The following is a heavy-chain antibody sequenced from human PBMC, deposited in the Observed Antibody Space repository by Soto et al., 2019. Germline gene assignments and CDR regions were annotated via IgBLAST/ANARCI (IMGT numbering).Heavy chain of an antibody. CDR3: AYSSSTWYYFDY. CDR2: ISSSNTYT. Sequence: GGSLRLSCAASGFTFSSYAMTWVRQAPGKGLEWVSSISSSNTYTYYADSVKGRFTISRDNAKNSLFLQMNSLRAGDTAVYYCAYSSSTWYYFDYWGQGTLVTVSS. V-gene: IGHV3-21*01. D-gene: IGHD6-13*01. J-gene: IGHJ4*02. CDR1: GFTFSSYA.